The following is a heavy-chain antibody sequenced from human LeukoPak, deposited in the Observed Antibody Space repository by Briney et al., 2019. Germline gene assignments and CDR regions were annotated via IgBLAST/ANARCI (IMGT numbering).Heavy chain of an antibody. D-gene: IGHD3-9*01. J-gene: IGHJ3*02. CDR2: IKQDGSDK. V-gene: IGHV3-7*01. Sequence: GGSLRLSCVASGFKFSTYWMSWVRQAPGKGLEWVANIKQDGSDKYYVDSVKGRFTISRDNTKNSLYLQMNSLRAEDTAVYYCTSYILTGYYNGHDAFDIWGQGTMVIVSS. CDR1: GFKFSTYW. CDR3: TSYILTGYYNGHDAFDI.